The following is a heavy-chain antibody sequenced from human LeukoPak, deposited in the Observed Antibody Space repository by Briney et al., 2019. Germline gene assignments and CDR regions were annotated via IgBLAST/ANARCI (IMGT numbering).Heavy chain of an antibody. V-gene: IGHV1-69*05. CDR1: RGNFSSYA. Sequence: PEASVKVSCKASRGNFSSYAISWVRQAPGQGLEWMGGIIPIFGTANYAQKFQGRVTITTDESTSTAYMELSSLRSEDTAVYYCAEGGPGSDSDYWGQGTLVTVSS. CDR3: AEGGPGSDSDY. D-gene: IGHD3-10*01. CDR2: IIPIFGTA. J-gene: IGHJ4*02.